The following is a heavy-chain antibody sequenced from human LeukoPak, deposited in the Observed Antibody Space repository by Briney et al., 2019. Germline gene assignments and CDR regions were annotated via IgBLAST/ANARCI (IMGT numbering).Heavy chain of an antibody. CDR3: AKSSSSWPYYFDY. J-gene: IGHJ4*02. V-gene: IGHV3-33*06. Sequence: PGRSLRLSCAASGFTFSSYGMHWVRQAPGKGLEWVAVIWYDGSNKYYADSVKGRFTISRDNSRNTLYLQLNSLRAEDTAVYYCAKSSSSWPYYFDYWGQGTVVTVSS. D-gene: IGHD6-13*01. CDR1: GFTFSSYG. CDR2: IWYDGSNK.